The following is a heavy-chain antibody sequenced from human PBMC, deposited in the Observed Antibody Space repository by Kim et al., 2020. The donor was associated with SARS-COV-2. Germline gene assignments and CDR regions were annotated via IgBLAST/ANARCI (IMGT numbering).Heavy chain of an antibody. CDR1: GFTFSSYS. D-gene: IGHD6-19*01. J-gene: IGHJ4*02. CDR2: ISSSSSYI. Sequence: GGSLRLSCAASGFTFSSYSMNWVRQAPGKGLEWISSISSSSSYIYYADSVKGRFTISRDNARASLYLQMYSLRAEDTAVYYCARVLTSGWSYFDYWGQGTLVTVSS. V-gene: IGHV3-21*04. CDR3: ARVLTSGWSYFDY.